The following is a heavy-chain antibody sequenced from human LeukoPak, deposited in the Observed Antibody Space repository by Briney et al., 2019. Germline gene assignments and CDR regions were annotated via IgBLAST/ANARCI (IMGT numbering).Heavy chain of an antibody. V-gene: IGHV4-39*07. CDR1: GGSISSSSYY. Sequence: SETLSLTCTVSGGSISSSSYYWGWIRQPPGKGLEWIGSIYYSGSTYYNPSLKSRVTISVDTSKNQFSLKLSSVTAADTAVYYCARQNYYDSSGYYPEYFQHWGQGTLVTVSS. CDR2: IYYSGST. CDR3: ARQNYYDSSGYYPEYFQH. D-gene: IGHD3-22*01. J-gene: IGHJ1*01.